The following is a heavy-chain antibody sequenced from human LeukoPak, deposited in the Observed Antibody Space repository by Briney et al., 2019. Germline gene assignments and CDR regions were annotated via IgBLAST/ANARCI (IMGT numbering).Heavy chain of an antibody. D-gene: IGHD2-15*01. CDR1: GYTFTSYY. J-gene: IGHJ6*02. CDR3: AVGYCSGGSCGGLTYYYGMDV. CDR2: INPSGGST. V-gene: IGHV1-46*01. Sequence: ASVKVSCKASGYTFTSYYMHWVRQAPGRGLEWMGIINPSGGSTSYAQKFQGRVTMTRDTSTSTVYMELSSLRSEDTAVYYCAVGYCSGGSCGGLTYYYGMDVWGQGTTVTVSS.